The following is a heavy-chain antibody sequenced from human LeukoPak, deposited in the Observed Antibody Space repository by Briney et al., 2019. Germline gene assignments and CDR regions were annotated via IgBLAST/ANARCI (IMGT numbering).Heavy chain of an antibody. V-gene: IGHV1-2*02. D-gene: IGHD2-2*01. J-gene: IGHJ3*02. CDR2: INPNSGGT. Sequence: ASVKVSCKASGHTFTGYYMHWVRQAPGQGLEWMGWINPNSGGTNYAQKFQGRVTMTRDTSISTAYMELSRLRSDDTAVYYCARTLRLLGYCSSTSCYDAFDIWGQGTMVTVSS. CDR3: ARTLRLLGYCSSTSCYDAFDI. CDR1: GHTFTGYY.